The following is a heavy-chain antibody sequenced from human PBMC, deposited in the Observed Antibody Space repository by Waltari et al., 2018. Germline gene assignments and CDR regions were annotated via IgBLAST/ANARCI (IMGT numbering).Heavy chain of an antibody. V-gene: IGHV4-34*01. CDR2: INHSGST. Sequence: QVQLQQWGAGLLKPSETLSLTCAVYGGSFSGYYWSWIRQPPGKGLEWIGEINHSGSTNYNPSLKSRVTISVDTSKNQFSLKLSSVTAADTAVYYCARGTGTMVRGVIISTYYYYYGMDVWGQGTTVIVSS. D-gene: IGHD3-10*01. CDR3: ARGTGTMVRGVIISTYYYYYGMDV. J-gene: IGHJ6*02. CDR1: GGSFSGYY.